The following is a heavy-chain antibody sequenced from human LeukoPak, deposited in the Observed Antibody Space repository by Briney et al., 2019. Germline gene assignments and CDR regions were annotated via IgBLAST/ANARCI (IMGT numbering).Heavy chain of an antibody. CDR1: GGSISSYY. D-gene: IGHD3-22*01. CDR2: IYYSGST. J-gene: IGHJ4*02. V-gene: IGHV4-59*01. CDR3: ARHHYYDSSGYRDY. Sequence: PSETLSLTCTVSGGSISSYYWSWIRQPPGKGLEWIGHIYYSGSTNYNPSLKSRVTISVDTSKNQFSLKLSSVTAADTAVYYCARHHYYDSSGYRDYWGQGTLVTVSS.